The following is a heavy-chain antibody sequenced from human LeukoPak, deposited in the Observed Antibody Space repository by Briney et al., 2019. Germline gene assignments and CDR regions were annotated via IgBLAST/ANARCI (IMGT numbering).Heavy chain of an antibody. CDR3: AKVGLLWFGELSY. CDR1: GFTFSSYA. D-gene: IGHD3-10*01. V-gene: IGHV3-23*01. Sequence: GGSLRLSCAASGFTFSSYAMSWVRQAPGKGLEWVSAISGSGGSTYYADSMKGRFTISRDNSKNTLYLQMNSLRAEDTAVYYCAKVGLLWFGELSYWGQGTLVTVSS. CDR2: ISGSGGST. J-gene: IGHJ4*02.